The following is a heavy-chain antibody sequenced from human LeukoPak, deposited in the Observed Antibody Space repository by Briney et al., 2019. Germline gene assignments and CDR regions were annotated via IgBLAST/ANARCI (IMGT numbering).Heavy chain of an antibody. CDR1: GYTLTELS. Sequence: ASVKVSCKVSGYTLTELSMHWVRQAPGKGLEWMGGFDPEDGETIYAQKFQGRVTMTEDTSTDTAYMELSSLRSEDTAVYYCATVPPDDWNHPQFGVTPFDYWGQGTLVTVSS. V-gene: IGHV1-24*01. J-gene: IGHJ4*02. CDR3: ATVPPDDWNHPQFGVTPFDY. D-gene: IGHD1-1*01. CDR2: FDPEDGET.